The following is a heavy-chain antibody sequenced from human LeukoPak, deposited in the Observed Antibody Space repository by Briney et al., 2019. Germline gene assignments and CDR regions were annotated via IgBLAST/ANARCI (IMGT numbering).Heavy chain of an antibody. CDR2: ISRSGSTK. D-gene: IGHD6-13*01. J-gene: IGHJ4*02. V-gene: IGHV3-11*04. CDR1: GFTFSDYN. CDR3: ARGKSSKQQVARLLDY. Sequence: GGSLRLSCAASGFTFSDYNMRWIRQAPGKGLEWVSSISRSGSTKYYADSVKGRFTISRDNAKNSLYLQMNSLRAEDTAVYYCARGKSSKQQVARLLDYWGQGTLVTVSS.